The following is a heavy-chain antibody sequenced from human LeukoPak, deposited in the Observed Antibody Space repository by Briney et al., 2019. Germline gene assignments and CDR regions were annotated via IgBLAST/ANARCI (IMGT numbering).Heavy chain of an antibody. V-gene: IGHV4-34*01. CDR2: INHSGST. CDR1: GGSFSGFY. Sequence: SETLSLTCAVYGGSFSGFYWSWIRQPPGKGLEWIGEINHSGSTNYNPSLKSRVTISVDTSKNQFSLKLSSVTAADTAVYYCARGPASIVVVPAGHYYYYMDVWGKGTTVTVSS. D-gene: IGHD2-2*01. J-gene: IGHJ6*03. CDR3: ARGPASIVVVPAGHYYYYMDV.